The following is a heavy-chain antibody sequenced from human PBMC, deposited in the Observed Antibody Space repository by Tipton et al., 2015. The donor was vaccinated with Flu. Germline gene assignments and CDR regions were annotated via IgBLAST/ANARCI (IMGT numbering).Heavy chain of an antibody. J-gene: IGHJ4*02. V-gene: IGHV4-59*01. CDR2: IYYSGST. CDR1: GGSISSYY. D-gene: IGHD3-10*01. CDR3: ARDYYGSGSFDY. Sequence: TLSLTCTVSGGSISSYYWSWIRQPPGKGLEWIGYIYYSGSTNYNPSLKSRVTISVDTSKNQFSLKLSSVTAADTAVYYCARDYYGSGSFDYWGQGTPVTVSS.